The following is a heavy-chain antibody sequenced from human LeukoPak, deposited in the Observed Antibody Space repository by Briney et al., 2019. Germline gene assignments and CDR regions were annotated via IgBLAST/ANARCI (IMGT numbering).Heavy chain of an antibody. Sequence: GGSLRLSCTASGFTFSTLAMSWVRQAPGKGLEWVSSISSRGDDTTYADSVKGRFTISRDNSKNTLYLQLNGLRVDDAAIYYCAKHRRSTLATAYFDSWGQGTLVTVSS. D-gene: IGHD2-21*01. J-gene: IGHJ4*02. CDR1: GFTFSTLA. CDR3: AKHRRSTLATAYFDS. V-gene: IGHV3-23*01. CDR2: ISSRGDDT.